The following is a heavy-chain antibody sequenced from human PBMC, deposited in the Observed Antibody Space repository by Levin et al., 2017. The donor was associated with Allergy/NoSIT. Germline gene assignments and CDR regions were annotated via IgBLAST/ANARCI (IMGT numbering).Heavy chain of an antibody. D-gene: IGHD3-10*01. CDR3: ARDRYYGSGSYYLFDY. CDR1: GFTFSDYY. V-gene: IGHV3-11*05. CDR2: ISSSSSYT. J-gene: IGHJ4*02. Sequence: GGSLRLSCAASGFTFSDYYMSWIRQAPGKGLEWVSYISSSSSYTNYADSVKGRFTISRDNAKNSLYLQMNSLRAEDTAVYYCARDRYYGSGSYYLFDYWGQGTLVTVSS.